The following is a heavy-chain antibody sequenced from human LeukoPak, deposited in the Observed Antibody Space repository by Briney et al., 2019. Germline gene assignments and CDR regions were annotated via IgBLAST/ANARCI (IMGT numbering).Heavy chain of an antibody. V-gene: IGHV4-59*01. CDR2: IYYSGST. CDR3: ARGFRYYDILTGYYNPPGGYYYYMDV. CDR1: GGSISSYY. D-gene: IGHD3-9*01. Sequence: RPSETLSLTCTVTGGSISSYYWSWIRQPPGKGLEWIGYIYYSGSTNYNPSLKSRVTISVDTSKNQFSLKLSSVTAADTAVYYCARGFRYYDILTGYYNPPGGYYYYMDVWGKGTTVTVSS. J-gene: IGHJ6*03.